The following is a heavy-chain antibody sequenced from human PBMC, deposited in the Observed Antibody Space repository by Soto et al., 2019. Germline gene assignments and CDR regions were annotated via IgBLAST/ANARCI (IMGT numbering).Heavy chain of an antibody. Sequence: QVQLVQSGAALKTPEASVKVSCKASGYTFTGHYMHWVRQAPGQGLEWMGWINPSSGGTNSAQRFHDRITMTRDTSTSAVYMELSRLRSDDTAVYHCARGLLGIRDDYWSGYTAFDFWGQGTVVAVSP. CDR1: GYTFTGHY. D-gene: IGHD3-3*01. CDR2: INPSSGGT. V-gene: IGHV1-2*02. CDR3: ARGLLGIRDDYWSGYTAFDF. J-gene: IGHJ3*01.